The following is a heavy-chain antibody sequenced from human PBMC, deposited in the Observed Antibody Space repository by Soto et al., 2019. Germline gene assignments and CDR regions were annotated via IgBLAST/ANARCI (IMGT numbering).Heavy chain of an antibody. V-gene: IGHV3-30*18. CDR3: AKGGLDIVVVVAANGMDV. D-gene: IGHD2-15*01. J-gene: IGHJ6*01. CDR2: ISYDGSNK. CDR1: GFTFSSYG. Sequence: QVQLVESGGGVVQPGRSLRLSCAASGFTFSSYGMHWVRQAPGKGLEWVAVISYDGSNKYYADSVKGRFTISRDNSKNTLYLQMNSLRAEDTAVYYCAKGGLDIVVVVAANGMDVW.